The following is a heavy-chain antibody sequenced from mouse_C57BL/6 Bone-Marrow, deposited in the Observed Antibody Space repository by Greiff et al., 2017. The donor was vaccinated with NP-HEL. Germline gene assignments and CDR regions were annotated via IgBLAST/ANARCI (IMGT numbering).Heavy chain of an antibody. CDR2: IHPNSGST. V-gene: IGHV1-64*01. CDR3: ASGYYRYWYFDV. J-gene: IGHJ1*03. Sequence: QVQLQQPGAELVKPGASVKLSCKASGYTFTSYWMHWVKQRPGQGLEWIGMIHPNSGSTNYNEKFKSKATLTVDKSSSTAYMQLSSLTSEDSAVYYCASGYYRYWYFDVWGTGTTVTDSS. D-gene: IGHD2-3*01. CDR1: GYTFTSYW.